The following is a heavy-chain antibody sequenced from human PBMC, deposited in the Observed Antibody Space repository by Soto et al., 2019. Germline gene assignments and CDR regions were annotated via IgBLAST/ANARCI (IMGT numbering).Heavy chain of an antibody. Sequence: PSETLSLTCTVSGGSISSSSYYWGWIRQPPGKGLEGIGSIYYSGSTYYNPSLKSRVTISVDTSKNQFSLKLSSVTAADTAVYYCARQDTAMKYYYYGMDVWGQGTTVTVSS. D-gene: IGHD5-18*01. CDR2: IYYSGST. CDR3: ARQDTAMKYYYYGMDV. J-gene: IGHJ6*02. V-gene: IGHV4-39*01. CDR1: GGSISSSSYY.